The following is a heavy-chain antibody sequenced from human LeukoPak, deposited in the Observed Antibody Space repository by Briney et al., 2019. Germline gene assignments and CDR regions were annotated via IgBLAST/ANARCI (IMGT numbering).Heavy chain of an antibody. V-gene: IGHV3-30*04. Sequence: GRSLRLSCAASGFTFSSYAMHWVRQAPGKGLEWVAVISYGGGNKYYADSVKGRFTISRDNSKNTLYLQMNSLRAEDTAVYYCVRGPPTPRDYYYGMDVWGKGTTVTVSS. CDR2: ISYGGGNK. J-gene: IGHJ6*04. CDR3: VRGPPTPRDYYYGMDV. CDR1: GFTFSSYA.